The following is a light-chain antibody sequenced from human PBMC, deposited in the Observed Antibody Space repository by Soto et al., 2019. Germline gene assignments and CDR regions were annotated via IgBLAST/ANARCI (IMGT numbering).Light chain of an antibody. CDR2: GNS. J-gene: IGLJ2*01. Sequence: QAVVTQPPSVSGAPGQRVTISCTGSSSNIGAGYGVHWYQRLPGTAPKLLIYGNSNRPSGVPDRFSASKSGTSASLAITGLQAEDEADYYCQSYDSSQSGSVFGGGTKLTVL. CDR3: QSYDSSQSGSV. CDR1: SSNIGAGYG. V-gene: IGLV1-40*01.